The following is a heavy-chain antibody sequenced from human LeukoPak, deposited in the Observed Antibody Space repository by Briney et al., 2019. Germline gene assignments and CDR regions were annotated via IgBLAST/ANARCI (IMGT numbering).Heavy chain of an antibody. V-gene: IGHV4-4*07. Sequence: SDTLSLTCTVSGGSISGYYWSWIRQPAGKGLEWIGRVHGSGNTRYNPLLMSRVTMSVDTSKNQFSLKISSVTAADTAVYYCARVGSGYDYFDYWGQGALVTVSS. CDR1: GGSISGYY. CDR3: ARVGSGYDYFDY. D-gene: IGHD5-12*01. CDR2: VHGSGNT. J-gene: IGHJ4*02.